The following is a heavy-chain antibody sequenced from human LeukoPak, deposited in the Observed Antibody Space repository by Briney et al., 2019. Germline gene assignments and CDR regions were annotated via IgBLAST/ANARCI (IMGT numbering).Heavy chain of an antibody. CDR3: ARSLRQQLVLRGNWFDP. CDR2: ISYDGSNK. J-gene: IGHJ5*02. V-gene: IGHV3-30*03. Sequence: GRSLRLSCAASGFTFSSYGMHWVRQAPGKGLEWVAVISYDGSNKYYADSVKGRFTISRDNSKNTLYLQMNSLRAEDTAVYYCARSLRQQLVLRGNWFDPWGQGTLVTVSS. D-gene: IGHD6-13*01. CDR1: GFTFSSYG.